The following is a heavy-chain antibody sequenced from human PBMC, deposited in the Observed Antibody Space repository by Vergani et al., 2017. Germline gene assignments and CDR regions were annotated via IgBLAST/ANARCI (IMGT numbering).Heavy chain of an antibody. CDR3: ARGQYDFWSGYYYYYYMDV. CDR2: IYYSGST. D-gene: IGHD3-3*01. V-gene: IGHV4-59*01. CDR1: GGSISSYY. J-gene: IGHJ6*03. Sequence: QVQLQESGPGLVKPSETLSLTCTVSGGSISSYYWSWIRQPPGKGLEWIGYIYYSGSTNYNPSLKSRFTISVDTSKNQFSLKLSSVTAADTAVYYCARGQYDFWSGYYYYYYMDVWGKGTTVTVSS.